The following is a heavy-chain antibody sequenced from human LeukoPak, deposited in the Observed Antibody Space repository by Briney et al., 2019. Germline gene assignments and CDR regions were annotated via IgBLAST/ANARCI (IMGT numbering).Heavy chain of an antibody. CDR1: GFIFSNYN. Sequence: PGGSLRLSCAASGFIFSNYNMNWVRQAPGKGLEWVSSISSGGTYIYYADSVKGRFTISRDTAKNSVYLQMNSLRVEDTAVYYCARADPFGEFDYWGQGTLVTVSS. CDR2: ISSGGTYI. D-gene: IGHD3-10*01. V-gene: IGHV3-21*01. J-gene: IGHJ4*02. CDR3: ARADPFGEFDY.